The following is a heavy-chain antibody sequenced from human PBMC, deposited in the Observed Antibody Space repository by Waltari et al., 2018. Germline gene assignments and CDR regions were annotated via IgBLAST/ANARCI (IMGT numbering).Heavy chain of an antibody. J-gene: IGHJ6*02. Sequence: EVQLVQSGAEVKKPGATVKISCKVSGYTFTDYYMHWVQQAPGKGLEWMGLVDPEDGETIYAEKFQGRVTITADTSTDTAYMELSSLRSEDTAVYYCATDTTVSTLRDHYYYGMDVWGQGTTVTVSS. D-gene: IGHD4-17*01. V-gene: IGHV1-69-2*01. CDR2: VDPEDGET. CDR1: GYTFTDYY. CDR3: ATDTTVSTLRDHYYYGMDV.